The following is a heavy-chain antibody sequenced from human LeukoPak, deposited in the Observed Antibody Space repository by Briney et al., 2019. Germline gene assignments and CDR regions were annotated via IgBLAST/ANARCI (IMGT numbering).Heavy chain of an antibody. V-gene: IGHV3-21*01. CDR2: ISSSSSYI. CDR1: GFTFSSYS. Sequence: GGSLRLSCAASGFTFSSYSMNWVRQAPGKGLEWVSSISSSSSYIYYADSVKGRFTISRDNAKNSLYLQMNSLRAEDTALYYCARDDTGNAFDIWGQGTMVTVSS. CDR3: ARDDTGNAFDI. J-gene: IGHJ3*02.